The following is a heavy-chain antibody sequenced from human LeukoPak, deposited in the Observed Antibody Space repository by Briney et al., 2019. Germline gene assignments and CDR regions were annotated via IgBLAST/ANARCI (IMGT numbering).Heavy chain of an antibody. V-gene: IGHV4-61*02. CDR2: IYTSGST. CDR1: GGSISSGSYY. Sequence: PSETLSLTCTVSGGSISSGSYYWSWIRQPAGKGLEWIGRIYTSGSTNYNPSLKSRVTISVDTSKNQFSLKLSSVTAADTAVYYCARWSSSSGWFDPWGQGTLVTVSS. D-gene: IGHD6-6*01. J-gene: IGHJ5*02. CDR3: ARWSSSSGWFDP.